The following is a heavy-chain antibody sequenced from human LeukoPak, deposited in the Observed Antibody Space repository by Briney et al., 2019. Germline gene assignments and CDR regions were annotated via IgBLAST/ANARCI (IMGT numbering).Heavy chain of an antibody. D-gene: IGHD6-6*01. Sequence: PGGSLRLSCAASGFTFSSYWMSWVRQAPGKGLEWVANIKQDGSEKYYVDSVKGRFTISRDNAKNSLYLQMNSLRAEDTAVYYCARSIAARPWYYYGYMDVWGKGTTVTVSS. V-gene: IGHV3-7*01. CDR2: IKQDGSEK. J-gene: IGHJ6*03. CDR3: ARSIAARPWYYYGYMDV. CDR1: GFTFSSYW.